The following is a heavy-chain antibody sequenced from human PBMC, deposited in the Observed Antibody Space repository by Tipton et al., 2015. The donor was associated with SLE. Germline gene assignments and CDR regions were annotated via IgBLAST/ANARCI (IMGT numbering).Heavy chain of an antibody. J-gene: IGHJ6*02. V-gene: IGHV4-34*01. CDR2: INHSGST. CDR1: GGSFSGYY. Sequence: LRLSCAVYGGSFSGYYWSWIRQPPGKGPEWIGEINHSGSTNYNPSLKSRVTISVDTSKNQFSLKLSSVTAADTAVYYCAGVSSTSWFYGMDVWGQGTTVTVSS. D-gene: IGHD2-2*01. CDR3: AGVSSTSWFYGMDV.